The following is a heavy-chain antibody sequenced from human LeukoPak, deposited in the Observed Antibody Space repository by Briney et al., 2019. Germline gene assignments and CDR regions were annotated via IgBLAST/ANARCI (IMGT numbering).Heavy chain of an antibody. J-gene: IGHJ6*02. Sequence: PGGSLRLSCAASGFTFSDYYMSWIRQAPGKGLEWVSYISSSGSTIYYADSVKGRFTISRDNAKNSLYLQMNSLRAKDTAVYYCARDDTMVRGVIITAYYYYGMDVWGQGTTVTVSS. CDR3: ARDDTMVRGVIITAYYYYGMDV. CDR2: ISSSGSTI. D-gene: IGHD3-10*01. CDR1: GFTFSDYY. V-gene: IGHV3-11*01.